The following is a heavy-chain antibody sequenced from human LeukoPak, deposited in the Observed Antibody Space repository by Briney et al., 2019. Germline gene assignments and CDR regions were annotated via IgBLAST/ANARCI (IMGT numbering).Heavy chain of an antibody. D-gene: IGHD1-7*01. Sequence: ASVKVSCKASGYTFTSYDINWVRQATGQGLEWMGWINPNSGGTNYAQKFQGRVTMTRDTSISTAYMELSRLRSDDTAVYYCAAGGGMRRRLYNWNSPFDYWGQGTLVTVSS. CDR2: INPNSGGT. CDR3: AAGGGMRRRLYNWNSPFDY. V-gene: IGHV1-2*02. J-gene: IGHJ4*02. CDR1: GYTFTSYD.